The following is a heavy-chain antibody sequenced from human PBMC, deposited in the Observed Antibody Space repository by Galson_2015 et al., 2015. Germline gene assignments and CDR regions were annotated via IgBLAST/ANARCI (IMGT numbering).Heavy chain of an antibody. CDR3: ARQPREFYGSGSYYFFDY. CDR1: GGTFSSYA. Sequence: SVKVSCKAPGGTFSSYAISWVRQAPGQGLEWMGGIIPIFGTANYAQKFQGRVTITADESTSTAYMELSSLRSEDTAVYYCARQPREFYGSGSYYFFDYWGQGTLVTVSS. V-gene: IGHV1-69*13. D-gene: IGHD3-10*01. CDR2: IIPIFGTA. J-gene: IGHJ4*02.